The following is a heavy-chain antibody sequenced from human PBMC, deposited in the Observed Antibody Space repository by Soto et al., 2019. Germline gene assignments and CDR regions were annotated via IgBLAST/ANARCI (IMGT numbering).Heavy chain of an antibody. CDR3: VKQFGSGSYYKVASGVHFDP. CDR2: ISGSGGST. Sequence: GGSLRLSCAASGLTFSSYAMSWVRQAPGKGLEWVSAISGSGGSTYYADSVKGRFTISRDNSKNTLYLEMTSLRAEDTAVYYFVKQFGSGSYYKVASGVHFDPWGQGPRVTVSS. CDR1: GLTFSSYA. V-gene: IGHV3-23*01. J-gene: IGHJ5*02. D-gene: IGHD3-10*01.